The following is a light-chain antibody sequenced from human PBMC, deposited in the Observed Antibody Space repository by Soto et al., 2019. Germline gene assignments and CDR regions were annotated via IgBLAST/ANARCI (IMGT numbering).Light chain of an antibody. J-gene: IGKJ1*01. V-gene: IGKV3-20*01. CDR2: GAS. CDR3: QQYGSSPL. Sequence: EIVMTQSPATLSVSPGERATLSCRASQSVSSNLAWYQQKPGQAPRLLIYGASSRATGIPDRFSGSGSGTDFTLTISRLEPEDFAVYYCQQYGSSPLFGQGTKVDIK. CDR1: QSVSSN.